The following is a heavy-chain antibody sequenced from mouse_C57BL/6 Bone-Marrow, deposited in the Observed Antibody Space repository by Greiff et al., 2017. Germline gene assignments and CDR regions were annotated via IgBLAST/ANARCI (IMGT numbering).Heavy chain of an antibody. J-gene: IGHJ2*01. CDR3: TTVVHY. CDR2: IDPDNGDT. Sequence: VQLQQSGAELVRPGASVKLSCTASGFNIKDDYMHWVKQRPEQGLEWIGWIDPDNGDTEYASKFQGKATITAYTSSNTAYLQLSSLTSEDTAVYYCTTVVHYWGQGTTLTVSS. V-gene: IGHV14-4*01. CDR1: GFNIKDDY. D-gene: IGHD1-1*01.